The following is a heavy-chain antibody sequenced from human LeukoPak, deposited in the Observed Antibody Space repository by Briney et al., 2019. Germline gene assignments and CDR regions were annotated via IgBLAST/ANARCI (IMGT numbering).Heavy chain of an antibody. J-gene: IGHJ4*02. Sequence: PSGTLSLTCAVSGGSISSSNWWSWVRQPPGKGLEWIGEIYHSGSTYYNPSLKSRVTISVDTSKNQFSLKLSSVTAADTAVYYCARPYSYGPVYYFDYWGQGTLVTVSS. CDR1: GGSISSSNW. D-gene: IGHD5-18*01. CDR3: ARPYSYGPVYYFDY. CDR2: IYHSGST. V-gene: IGHV4-4*02.